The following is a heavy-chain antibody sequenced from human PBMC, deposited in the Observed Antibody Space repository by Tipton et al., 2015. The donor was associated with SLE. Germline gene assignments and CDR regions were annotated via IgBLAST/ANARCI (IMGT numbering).Heavy chain of an antibody. Sequence: SLRLSCPASGFNFNSYDMHWVRQAVGKGLEWAATIRQDGSDKLYADSVKGRYAISRDNSKSTLYLQMNSLRSEDTAVYYCAKDRLAYYYGSGSRPEDYWGQGTLVTVSS. CDR1: GFNFNSYD. J-gene: IGHJ4*02. D-gene: IGHD3-10*01. CDR3: AKDRLAYYYGSGSRPEDY. V-gene: IGHV3-30*02. CDR2: IRQDGSDK.